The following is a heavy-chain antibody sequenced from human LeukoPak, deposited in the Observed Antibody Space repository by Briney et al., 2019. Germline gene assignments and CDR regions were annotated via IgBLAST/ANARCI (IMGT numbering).Heavy chain of an antibody. CDR3: ARDLGWQWLVLSNAFDI. Sequence: GASVKVSCKASGYTFTGYYMHWVRQAPGQGLAWMGWINPNSGGTNYAQKFQGRVTMTRDTSISTAYMELSRLRSDDTAVYYCARDLGWQWLVLSNAFDIWGQGTMVTVSS. CDR2: INPNSGGT. J-gene: IGHJ3*02. CDR1: GYTFTGYY. V-gene: IGHV1-2*02. D-gene: IGHD6-19*01.